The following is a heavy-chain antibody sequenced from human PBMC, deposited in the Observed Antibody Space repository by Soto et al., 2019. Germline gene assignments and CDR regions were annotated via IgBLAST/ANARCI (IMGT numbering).Heavy chain of an antibody. Sequence: ASVKVSCKASGYTFTNSDINWVRQTPGQGLEWMGWMNPDSGHAAYAQKFQGRVTLTTSTSTSTVYMEMRSLGSEDTAVYYCARRPHCSGGICYYGLDNWGQGTLVTVSS. J-gene: IGHJ4*02. D-gene: IGHD2-15*01. CDR2: MNPDSGHA. CDR1: GYTFTNSD. CDR3: ARRPHCSGGICYYGLDN. V-gene: IGHV1-8*01.